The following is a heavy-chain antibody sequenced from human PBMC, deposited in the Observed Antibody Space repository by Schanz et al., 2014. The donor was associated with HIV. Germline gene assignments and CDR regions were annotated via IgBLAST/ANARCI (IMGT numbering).Heavy chain of an antibody. CDR3: ARDYYDSSAYYPPAWYTFDI. CDR2: INPANGVT. V-gene: IGHV1-2*02. D-gene: IGHD3-22*01. Sequence: QVRLVQSGAEVQKPGASVKVSCKASGYSFTSYDINWMRQAPGQGLEWMGWINPANGVTKYAQKFRDRVTLTRDTSISTLYMELTSLRSDDTAVYFCARDYYDSSAYYPPAWYTFDIWGPGTQVTVSS. J-gene: IGHJ3*02. CDR1: GYSFTSYD.